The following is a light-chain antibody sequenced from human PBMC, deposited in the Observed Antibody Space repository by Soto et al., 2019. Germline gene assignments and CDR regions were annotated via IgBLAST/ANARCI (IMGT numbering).Light chain of an antibody. Sequence: QSALTQPRSVSGSPGQSVTISCTGTSSDVGGYNYVSWYQQHPGKAPKLMIYDVSKRPSGVPDRFSGSKSGNTASLTISGLLAEDEADYYCCSYAGSSSYVFGTGTKLTVL. CDR3: CSYAGSSSYV. J-gene: IGLJ1*01. CDR2: DVS. V-gene: IGLV2-11*01. CDR1: SSDVGGYNY.